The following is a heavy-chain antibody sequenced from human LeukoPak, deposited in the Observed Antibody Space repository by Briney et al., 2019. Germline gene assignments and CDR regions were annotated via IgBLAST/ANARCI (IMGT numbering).Heavy chain of an antibody. V-gene: IGHV1-2*02. J-gene: IGHJ5*02. Sequence: ASVKVSCKASGYTFTSYGLSWVRQAPGQGLEWMGWINPNSGGTNYAQKFQGRVTMTRDTSISTAYMELSRLRSDDTAVYYCARATGTTDWFDPWGQGTLVTVSS. CDR2: INPNSGGT. CDR3: ARATGTTDWFDP. CDR1: GYTFTSYG. D-gene: IGHD1-1*01.